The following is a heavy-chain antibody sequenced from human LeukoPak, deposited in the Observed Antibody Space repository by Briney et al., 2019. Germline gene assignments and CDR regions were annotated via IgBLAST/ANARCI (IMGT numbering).Heavy chain of an antibody. CDR2: ISSSSSYI. CDR3: AKGTYYYGSGSYLLAPSVFDY. CDR1: GFTFSSYS. V-gene: IGHV3-21*04. D-gene: IGHD3-10*01. J-gene: IGHJ4*02. Sequence: PGGSLRLSCAASGFTFSSYSMNWVRQAPGKGLEWVSSISSSSSYIYYADSVKGRFTISRDNAKNSLYLQMNSLRAEDTALYYCAKGTYYYGSGSYLLAPSVFDYWGQGTLVTVSS.